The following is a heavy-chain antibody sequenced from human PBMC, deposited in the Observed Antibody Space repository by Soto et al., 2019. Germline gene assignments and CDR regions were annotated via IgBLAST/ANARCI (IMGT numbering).Heavy chain of an antibody. D-gene: IGHD2-2*01. CDR1: GFTFSDNA. CDR3: AKSLSTAVNYGLDV. J-gene: IGHJ6*02. CDR2: ISDDGDST. V-gene: IGHV3-23*01. Sequence: GGSLRLSCAASGFTFSDNAMTWVRQAPGKGLEWVSSISDDGDSTYYADSVKGRFAVSRDNSKNTLFLHMNSLGAEDTAVYYCAKSLSTAVNYGLDVWGQGTSVTVSS.